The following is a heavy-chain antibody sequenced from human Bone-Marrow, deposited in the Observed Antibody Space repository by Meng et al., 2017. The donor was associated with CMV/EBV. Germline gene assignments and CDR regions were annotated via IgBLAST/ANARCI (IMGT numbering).Heavy chain of an antibody. V-gene: IGHV2-5*01. CDR1: GFSLTATGMG. Sequence: SGPTLVKPTQTLTLTCTFSGFSLTATGMGVGWIRQPPGKALEWLGFIHWNNDRRFRPSLKTRLTITKDTSKNQVVLRMTNMDPVDTATYYCARQLVPLYYYGMAVWGQGTTVTVSS. CDR3: ARQLVPLYYYGMAV. D-gene: IGHD6-13*01. CDR2: IHWNNDR. J-gene: IGHJ6*02.